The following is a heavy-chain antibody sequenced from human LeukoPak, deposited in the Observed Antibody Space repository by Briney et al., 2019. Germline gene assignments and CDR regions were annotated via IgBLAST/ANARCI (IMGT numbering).Heavy chain of an antibody. CDR2: INGDGGST. V-gene: IGHV3-23*01. Sequence: PGGSLRLSCAASGFIFSTYAMSWVRQAPGQGLEWVSSINGDGGSTYYAESVKGRFTVSRDNSKNTLYLQMDSLRAEDTAVYYCAKRPDCSTTNCFRFEYRGQGTLVTVSS. J-gene: IGHJ4*02. CDR1: GFIFSTYA. CDR3: AKRPDCSTTNCFRFEY. D-gene: IGHD2-2*01.